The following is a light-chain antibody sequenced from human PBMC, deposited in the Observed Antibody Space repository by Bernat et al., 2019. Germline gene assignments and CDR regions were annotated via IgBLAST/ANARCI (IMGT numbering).Light chain of an antibody. CDR1: SNNVGDQG. CDR2: RND. J-gene: IGLJ3*02. Sequence: QAGLTQPPSVSKGLRQTATLTCTGNSNNVGDQGAAWLQQHQGHPPRLLSYRNDNRPSGIAERFSASRSGNTDSLTITGLQPEDEADYYCSAWDSRLTAWVFGGGTKMTVL. V-gene: IGLV10-54*04. CDR3: SAWDSRLTAWV.